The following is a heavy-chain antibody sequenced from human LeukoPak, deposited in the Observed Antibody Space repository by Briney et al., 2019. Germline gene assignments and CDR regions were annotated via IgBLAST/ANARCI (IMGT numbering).Heavy chain of an antibody. D-gene: IGHD3-22*01. Sequence: GGSLRLSCAASGFTFSSYGMHWVRQAPGKGLEWVAVISYDGSNKYYADSVKGRFTISRDNAKNSLYLQMNSLRAEDTALYYCARAQYYYDSTPGGGVFDYWGQGTLVTVSS. CDR3: ARAQYYYDSTPGGGVFDY. CDR2: ISYDGSNK. CDR1: GFTFSSYG. V-gene: IGHV3-30*03. J-gene: IGHJ4*02.